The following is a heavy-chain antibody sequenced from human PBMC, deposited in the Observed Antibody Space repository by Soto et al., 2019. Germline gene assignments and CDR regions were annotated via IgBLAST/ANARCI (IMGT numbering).Heavy chain of an antibody. V-gene: IGHV3-9*01. CDR2: ITWNSNVI. Sequence: EVQLVESGGGLVQPGRSLRLSCAASGFTFDDFAMHWVRRVPGKGLEWVSSITWNSNVIGYADSVKGRFTISRDNAKNSLYLQMNSLRPDDTAFYHCTRGGPDAFCGGGRCYFDYWGQGTLATVSS. J-gene: IGHJ4*02. CDR3: TRGGPDAFCGGGRCYFDY. CDR1: GFTFDDFA. D-gene: IGHD2-15*01.